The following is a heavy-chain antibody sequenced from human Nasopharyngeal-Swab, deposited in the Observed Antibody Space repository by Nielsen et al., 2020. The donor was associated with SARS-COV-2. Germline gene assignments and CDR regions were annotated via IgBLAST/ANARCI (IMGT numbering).Heavy chain of an antibody. D-gene: IGHD3-3*01. CDR3: VRYEESSDFWSGYDRFDY. J-gene: IGHJ4*02. CDR1: GFNFNSYR. Sequence: ESLKISCAASGFNFNSYRMNWVLQAPGKGLEWGSNISSSSSSIYYADSVTGRFTISRDNAKNSLYLQMNSLRAEDTAVYYCVRYEESSDFWSGYDRFDYWGQGTLVTVSS. V-gene: IGHV3-48*01. CDR2: ISSSSSSI.